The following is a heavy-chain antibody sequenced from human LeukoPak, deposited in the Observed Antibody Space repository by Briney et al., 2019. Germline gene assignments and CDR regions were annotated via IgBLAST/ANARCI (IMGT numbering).Heavy chain of an antibody. Sequence: GGSLRLSCAASGFTFSSYWMSWVRQAPGKGLEWVANIKQDGSEKYYVDSAKGRFTISRDNAKNSLYLQMNSLRAEDTAVYYCARGGGITIFWDFDYWGQGTLVTVSS. CDR2: IKQDGSEK. CDR1: GFTFSSYW. CDR3: ARGGGITIFWDFDY. V-gene: IGHV3-7*05. D-gene: IGHD3-9*01. J-gene: IGHJ4*02.